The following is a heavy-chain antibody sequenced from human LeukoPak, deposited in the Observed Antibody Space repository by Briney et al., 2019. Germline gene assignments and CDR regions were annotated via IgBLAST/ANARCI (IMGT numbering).Heavy chain of an antibody. V-gene: IGHV4-59*01. CDR1: GGSISTYD. Sequence: PSETLSLTCTVSGGSISTYDWSWIRQPPGKGLEWIGYIYYSGSTNYNPSLKSRVTISVDTSKNQFSLKLSSVTAADTAVYYCARGFRDSGSYNFDYWGQGTLVTVSS. J-gene: IGHJ4*02. CDR3: ARGFRDSGSYNFDY. D-gene: IGHD3-10*01. CDR2: IYYSGST.